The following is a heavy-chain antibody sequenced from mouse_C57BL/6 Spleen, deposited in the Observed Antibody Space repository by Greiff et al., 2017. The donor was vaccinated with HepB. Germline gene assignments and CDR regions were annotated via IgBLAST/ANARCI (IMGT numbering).Heavy chain of an antibody. CDR2: IDPSDSYT. J-gene: IGHJ3*01. V-gene: IGHV1-69*01. CDR3: AREGITTMAY. D-gene: IGHD1-1*01. CDR1: GYTFTSYW. Sequence: QVQLQQPGAELVMPGASVKLSCKASGYTFTSYWMHWVKQRPGQGLEWIGEIDPSDSYTNYNQKFKGKSTLTVDNSSSTAYMQLSSLTSEDSAVYYCAREGITTMAYWGQGTLVTVSA.